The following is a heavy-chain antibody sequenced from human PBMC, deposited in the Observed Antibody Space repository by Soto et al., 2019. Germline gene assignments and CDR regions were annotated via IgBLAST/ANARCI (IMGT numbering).Heavy chain of an antibody. J-gene: IGHJ4*02. CDR1: GFTFSNAR. V-gene: IGHV3-15*01. CDR2: IKSKIDGGTT. D-gene: IGHD3-9*01. Sequence: EVQLVESGGGLVKPGGSLRLSCAASGFTFSNARMTWVRQAPGKGLEWVGRIKSKIDGGTTDYAAPVKGRFAIARDDSKNTLFLQRDSLTTEDTSVYYCSSGVSNTAYSFGYWGQGTLVTVSS. CDR3: SSGVSNTAYSFGY.